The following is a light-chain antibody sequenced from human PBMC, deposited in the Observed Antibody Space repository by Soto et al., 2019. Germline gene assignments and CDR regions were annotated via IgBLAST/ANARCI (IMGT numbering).Light chain of an antibody. CDR3: QQYGSSPGT. CDR2: DTS. V-gene: IGKV3-20*01. J-gene: IGKJ1*01. Sequence: EIVLTQSPGTLSLSPGERATLSCSASQSVRDRYLAWYQQKPGQAPSLLIYDTSTRATGVPDRFSGSGSGTDVDLTISRREAEEFAIYYCQQYGSSPGTFGQGTKVEI. CDR1: QSVRDRY.